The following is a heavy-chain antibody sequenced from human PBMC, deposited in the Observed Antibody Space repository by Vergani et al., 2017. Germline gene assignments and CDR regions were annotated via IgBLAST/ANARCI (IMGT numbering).Heavy chain of an antibody. CDR2: ISYDGSNK. CDR3: ARDYWWFDSSYLFDY. V-gene: IGHV3-30*04. D-gene: IGHD6-6*01. J-gene: IGHJ4*02. Sequence: VQLVESGGGVVQPGRSLRLSCAASGFTFSSYAMHWVRQAPGKGLEWVAVISYDGSNKYNADSVKGRFTISRDNSKNTLYLKMNSLRAEDTAVYYCARDYWWFDSSYLFDYWGQGSLVTVSS. CDR1: GFTFSSYA.